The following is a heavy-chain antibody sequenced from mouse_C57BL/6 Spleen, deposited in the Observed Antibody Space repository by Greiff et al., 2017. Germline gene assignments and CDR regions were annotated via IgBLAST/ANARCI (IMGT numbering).Heavy chain of an antibody. CDR2: IYPGDGDT. Sequence: VQLQQSGAELVKPGASVKISCKASGYAFSSYWMNWVKQRPGKGLEWIGQIYPGDGDTTYNGKFKGKATLTADKSSSTAYIQHSSLTSEDSAVYFCAKDYGYDYDKDYWSRGTSVTVSS. D-gene: IGHD2-2*01. V-gene: IGHV1-80*01. J-gene: IGHJ4*01. CDR1: GYAFSSYW. CDR3: AKDYGYDYDKDY.